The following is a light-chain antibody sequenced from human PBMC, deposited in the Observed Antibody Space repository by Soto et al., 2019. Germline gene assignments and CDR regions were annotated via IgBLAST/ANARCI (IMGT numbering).Light chain of an antibody. V-gene: IGKV1-5*03. CDR2: KAS. CDR3: QQYNSYWT. J-gene: IGKJ1*01. Sequence: DIQMTQSPSTLSASVGDRVTITCRASQRIGSWLAWYQQKPGKAPKLLIYKASSLESGVPSRFSGSGSGTEFTLTISSLQPDDFATYYCQQYNSYWTFGQGTKVDNK. CDR1: QRIGSW.